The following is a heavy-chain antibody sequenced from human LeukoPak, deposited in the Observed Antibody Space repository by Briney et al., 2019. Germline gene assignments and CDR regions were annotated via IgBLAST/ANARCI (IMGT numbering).Heavy chain of an antibody. Sequence: SQTLSLTCTVSGGSTSSSSYYWGWIRQPPGKGLEWIGTMYYSGGTYYNPSLKSRVTISVDTSKNQFSLNVSSVTAADTAGDYCARLPSSGWLRYYFDYWGQGTLVSVSS. CDR2: MYYSGGT. D-gene: IGHD6-19*01. V-gene: IGHV4-39*01. CDR1: GGSTSSSSYY. J-gene: IGHJ4*02. CDR3: ARLPSSGWLRYYFDY.